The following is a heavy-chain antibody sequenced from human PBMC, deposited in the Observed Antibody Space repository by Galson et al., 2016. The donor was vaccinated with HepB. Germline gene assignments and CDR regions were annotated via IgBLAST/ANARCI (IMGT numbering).Heavy chain of an antibody. D-gene: IGHD6-19*01. CDR1: GFSLSTSAVG. V-gene: IGHV2-5*02. CDR2: IYWDDNE. Sequence: PALVKPTQTLTLTCTFSGFSLSTSAVGVGWIRQAPGKAPEWPAFIYWDDNEHYSPSLESRLTITKDTSKNQVVLTMTNMDPVDTGTYYCARGSGWLLDRWGQGTLVTVSS. J-gene: IGHJ5*02. CDR3: ARGSGWLLDR.